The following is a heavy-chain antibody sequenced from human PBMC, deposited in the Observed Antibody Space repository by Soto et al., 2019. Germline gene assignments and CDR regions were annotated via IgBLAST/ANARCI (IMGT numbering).Heavy chain of an antibody. CDR1: GFTFSVYA. V-gene: IGHV3-23*01. CDR3: AKALYGGFTY. CDR2: ISGSGDST. D-gene: IGHD3-10*01. Sequence: EVRLLESGGGLVQPGGSLRLSCAASGFTFSVYAMSWVRQAPGKGLEWVSGISGSGDSTHYADSVKGRFTVSRDNSKSMLYLQTNSLRAEDTAIYYCAKALYGGFTYWRQGTLVTVSS. J-gene: IGHJ4*02.